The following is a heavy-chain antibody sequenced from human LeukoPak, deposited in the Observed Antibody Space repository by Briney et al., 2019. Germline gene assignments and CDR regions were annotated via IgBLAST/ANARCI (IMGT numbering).Heavy chain of an antibody. J-gene: IGHJ3*02. CDR1: GFTFSDYY. CDR3: ARVGSWQQLGAFDI. Sequence: GGSLRLPCAVSGFTFSDYYMSWIRQAPGKGLEWVSYISSSSTYTNYADSVKGRFTISRDNAKNSLYLQMNRLRAEDTAVYYCARVGSWQQLGAFDIWGQGTMVTVSS. D-gene: IGHD6-13*01. V-gene: IGHV3-11*06. CDR2: ISSSSTYT.